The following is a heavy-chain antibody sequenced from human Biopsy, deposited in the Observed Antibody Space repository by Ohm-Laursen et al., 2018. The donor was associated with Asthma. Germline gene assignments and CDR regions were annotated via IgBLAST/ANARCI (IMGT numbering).Heavy chain of an antibody. Sequence: SDTLSLTCTVSGGSITSSSYYWGWIRQPPGKGMEWIGSMYHSGSPYYHPSLKSRPTISADTSKNQLSLNLSSGTAADTAVYFCVRHQYSSSWSTFDYWGQGALVTVSS. CDR3: VRHQYSSSWSTFDY. CDR2: MYHSGSP. J-gene: IGHJ4*02. V-gene: IGHV4-39*01. D-gene: IGHD3-22*01. CDR1: GGSITSSSYY.